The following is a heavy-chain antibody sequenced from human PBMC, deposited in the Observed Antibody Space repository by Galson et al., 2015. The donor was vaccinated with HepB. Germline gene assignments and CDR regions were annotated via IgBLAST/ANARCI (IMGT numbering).Heavy chain of an antibody. CDR1: GFAFSSYW. Sequence: SLRLSCAASGFAFSSYWMSWVRQAPGKGLEWVANIKQDGSEKNYVDSVKGRFSFFRDNAKNSLYLQMNSLRAEDTAAYYCAREFGTSGTTDWHFDLWGRGTQVTVSS. CDR3: AREFGTSGTTDWHFDL. CDR2: IKQDGSEK. V-gene: IGHV3-7*03. J-gene: IGHJ2*01. D-gene: IGHD1-1*01.